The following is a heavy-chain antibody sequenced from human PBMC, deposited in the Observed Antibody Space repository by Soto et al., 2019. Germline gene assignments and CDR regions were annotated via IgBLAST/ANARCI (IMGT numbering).Heavy chain of an antibody. CDR3: AGGSGWLTEY. J-gene: IGHJ4*02. Sequence: EVQVVESGGGLVQPGGSLRLSCVASGFTFSRYWMSWVRQAPGKGLEWVSNTNQDGSNKYHAYSVRGRFTVSRGNAKNSLFLEMNSLRAEDTAVYYCAGGSGWLTEYWGQGTLVTVSS. V-gene: IGHV3-7*05. CDR1: GFTFSRYW. CDR2: TNQDGSNK. D-gene: IGHD6-19*01.